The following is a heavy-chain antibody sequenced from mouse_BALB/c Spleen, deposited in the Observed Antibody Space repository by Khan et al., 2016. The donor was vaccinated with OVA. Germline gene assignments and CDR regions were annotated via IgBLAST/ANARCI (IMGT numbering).Heavy chain of an antibody. CDR3: SSDRGYFDV. CDR1: GYTFTGYY. J-gene: IGHJ1*01. CDR2: INPNNGGT. V-gene: IGHV1-26*01. Sequence: VQLLQSGPDLVKPGASVKISCKASGYTFTGYYIHWVKQSHGKSLEWIGRINPNNGGTSYNQKFKGRVTFTVDKSSNTAYMELTSLTSEDSAVYSCSSDRGYFDVWGAGTSVTVSS.